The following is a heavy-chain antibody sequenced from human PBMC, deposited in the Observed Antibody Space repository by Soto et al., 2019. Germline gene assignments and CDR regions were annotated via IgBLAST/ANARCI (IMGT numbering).Heavy chain of an antibody. J-gene: IGHJ6*02. CDR3: ARDRGRDAMDV. CDR1: GGSISSGGYY. Sequence: QVQLQESGPGLVKPSQTLSLTCTVSGGSISSGGYYLSWIRQYPGKGLEWIGYIYYSGYTSYNPSLKSRVTIFEVTSKNQFSLKLSSVTAADTAVYYCARDRGRDAMDVWGQGTTVTVSS. D-gene: IGHD2-15*01. V-gene: IGHV4-31*03. CDR2: IYYSGYT.